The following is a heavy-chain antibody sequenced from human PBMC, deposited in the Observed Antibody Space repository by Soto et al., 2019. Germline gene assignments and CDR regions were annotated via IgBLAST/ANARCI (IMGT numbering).Heavy chain of an antibody. Sequence: ALVKVSCKVSGYTLTELSMHWVRQAPGKGLEWMGGFDPEDGETIYAQKFQGRVTMTEDTSTDTAYMELSSLRSEDTAVYYCATDGPHCSGGSCYVGLFDYWGQGTLVTVS. CDR2: FDPEDGET. D-gene: IGHD2-15*01. CDR1: GYTLTELS. CDR3: ATDGPHCSGGSCYVGLFDY. J-gene: IGHJ4*02. V-gene: IGHV1-24*01.